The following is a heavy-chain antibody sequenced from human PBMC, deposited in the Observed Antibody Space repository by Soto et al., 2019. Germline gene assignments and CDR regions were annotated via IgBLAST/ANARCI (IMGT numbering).Heavy chain of an antibody. Sequence: PGGSLRLSCSASGFTFSSYAMHWVRQAPGKGLEYVSAISSNGGSTYYADSVKGRFTISRDNSKNTLYLQMSSLRAEDTAVYYCVKDLRGYSYGPNASEVYYYYGMDVWGQGTTVTVSS. CDR2: ISSNGGST. CDR1: GFTFSSYA. J-gene: IGHJ6*02. CDR3: VKDLRGYSYGPNASEVYYYYGMDV. V-gene: IGHV3-64D*06. D-gene: IGHD5-18*01.